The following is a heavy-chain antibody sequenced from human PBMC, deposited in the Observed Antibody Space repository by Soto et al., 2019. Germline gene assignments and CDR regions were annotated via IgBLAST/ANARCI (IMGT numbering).Heavy chain of an antibody. J-gene: IGHJ6*02. CDR3: AKVPYSSPFYGMDV. D-gene: IGHD6-6*01. Sequence: GGSLRLSCAASGFTFSSYAMSWVRQAPGKGLEWVSAISGSGGSTYYADSVKGRFTISRDNSKNTLYLQMNSLRAEDTAVYYCAKVPYSSPFYGMDVWGQGTTVTVSS. CDR1: GFTFSSYA. CDR2: ISGSGGST. V-gene: IGHV3-23*01.